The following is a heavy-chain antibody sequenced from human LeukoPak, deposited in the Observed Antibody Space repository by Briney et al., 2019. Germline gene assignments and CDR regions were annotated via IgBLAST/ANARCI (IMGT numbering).Heavy chain of an antibody. CDR3: ASFYYYDSSGYYFDY. D-gene: IGHD3-22*01. CDR2: IYTSGST. Sequence: PSETLSFTCTVSGGSISSGSYYWSWIRQPAGKGLEWIGRIYTSGSTNYNPSLKSRVTISVDTSKNQFSLKLSSVTAADTAVYYWASFYYYDSSGYYFDYWGQGTLVTVSS. J-gene: IGHJ4*02. V-gene: IGHV4-61*02. CDR1: GGSISSGSYY.